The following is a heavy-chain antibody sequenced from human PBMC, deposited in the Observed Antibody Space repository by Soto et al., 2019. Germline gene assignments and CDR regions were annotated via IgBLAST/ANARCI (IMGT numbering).Heavy chain of an antibody. V-gene: IGHV5-51*01. CDR2: IYPGDSDT. CDR3: ARHSGVAEDGTD. CDR1: GYSFTTNW. Sequence: GESLKISCKGSGYSFTTNWIGWVRQMPGRGLEWMGVIYPGDSDTRYSPSFQGQVAISADKSINTAYLQWSSLKASDTAMYYCARHSGVAEDGTDWGQGTLVTVSS. J-gene: IGHJ1*01. D-gene: IGHD6-13*01.